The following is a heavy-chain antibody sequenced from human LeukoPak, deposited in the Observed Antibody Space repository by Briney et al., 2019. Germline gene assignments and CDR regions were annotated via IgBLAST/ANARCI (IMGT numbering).Heavy chain of an antibody. CDR2: IIPIFGTA. J-gene: IGHJ4*02. V-gene: IGHV1-69*06. D-gene: IGHD3-9*01. Sequence: SVKVSCKASGGTFSSYAISWVRQAPGQGLEWMGGIIPIFGTANYAQKFQGRVTITADKSTSTAYMELSSLRSEDTAVYYCAGGPLYDILTGHVSEGSDYWGQGTLVTVSS. CDR1: GGTFSSYA. CDR3: AGGPLYDILTGHVSEGSDY.